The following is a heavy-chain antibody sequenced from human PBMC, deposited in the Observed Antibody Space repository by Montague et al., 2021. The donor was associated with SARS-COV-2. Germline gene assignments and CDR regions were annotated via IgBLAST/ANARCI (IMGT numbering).Heavy chain of an antibody. CDR1: GGSFSGYY. CDR3: ARGRYSSSWYGTKYCFDY. D-gene: IGHD6-13*01. CDR2: ITHSGST. J-gene: IGHJ4*02. V-gene: IGHV4-34*01. Sequence: SXTLSLTCAVYGGSFSGYYWSWIRQPPGKGLEWIGEITHSGSTNYNPSLKSRVTISLDTSTNQFSLKLSSVTAADTAVYYCARGRYSSSWYGTKYCFDYWGQGTLVTVSS.